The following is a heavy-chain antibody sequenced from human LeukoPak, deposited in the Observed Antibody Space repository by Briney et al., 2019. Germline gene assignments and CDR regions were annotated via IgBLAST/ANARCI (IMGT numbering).Heavy chain of an antibody. CDR2: INPTSGYT. CDR1: GFTFRTYG. J-gene: IGHJ6*02. V-gene: IGHV3-21*05. Sequence: KPGGSLRLSCAASGFTFRTYGMHWVRQAPGKGLEWLSYINPTSGYTPYADSVRGRFTISRDNAKNSLYLQMNSLRAEDTAVYYCARNAYGAQNPSDVWVQGTTITVSS. CDR3: ARNAYGAQNPSDV. D-gene: IGHD4-17*01.